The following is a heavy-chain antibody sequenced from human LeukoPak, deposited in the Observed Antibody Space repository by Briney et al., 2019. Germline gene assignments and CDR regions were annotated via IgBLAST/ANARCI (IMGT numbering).Heavy chain of an antibody. Sequence: GGSLRLSCAASGFTFGNFDMNWVRQAPGRGLEWVAVVSTSGATTHYADSVKGRFTISRDNSRDTVYLQMNSLRVEDTAVYYCAKDRAYRSTRYYIDYWGQGTLVTVSS. CDR2: VSTSGATT. CDR3: AKDRAYRSTRYYIDY. J-gene: IGHJ4*02. CDR1: GFTFGNFD. V-gene: IGHV3-23*01. D-gene: IGHD6-13*01.